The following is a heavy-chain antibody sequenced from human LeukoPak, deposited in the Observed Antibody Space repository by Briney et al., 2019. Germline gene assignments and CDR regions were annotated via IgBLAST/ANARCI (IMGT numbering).Heavy chain of an antibody. D-gene: IGHD3-3*01. CDR3: ARDCRLRFLEWLSQYGMDV. J-gene: IGHJ6*02. Sequence: PGGSLRLSCAASGFTFSSYWMSWVRQAPGKGLEWVANIKQDGSEKYYVDSVKGRFTISRDNAKNSLYLQMSSLRSEDTAVYYCARDCRLRFLEWLSQYGMDVWGQGTTVTVSS. CDR2: IKQDGSEK. CDR1: GFTFSSYW. V-gene: IGHV3-7*03.